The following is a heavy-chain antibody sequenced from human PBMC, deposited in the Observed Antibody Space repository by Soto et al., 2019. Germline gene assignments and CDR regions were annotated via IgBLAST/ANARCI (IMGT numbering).Heavy chain of an antibody. CDR1: GFTFSSYA. Sequence: EVQLLESGGGLVQPGGSLRLSCAASGFTFSSYAMSWVRQAPGKGLEWVSAISGSGGSTYYADSVKGRFTISRDNAKNTLYLQMNSLRAEDTAVYYCAKLGIRGILMDVWGQGTTVTVSS. D-gene: IGHD6-13*01. V-gene: IGHV3-23*01. CDR3: AKLGIRGILMDV. CDR2: ISGSGGST. J-gene: IGHJ6*02.